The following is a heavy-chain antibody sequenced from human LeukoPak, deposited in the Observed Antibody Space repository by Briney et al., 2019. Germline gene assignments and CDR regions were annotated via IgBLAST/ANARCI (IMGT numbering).Heavy chain of an antibody. Sequence: SETLSLTCTVSGGSISSYYWSWIRQPAGKGLEWIGRIYTSGSTNYNPSLKSRVTMSVDTSKNQISLKVNSVTAADTAVYYCARESYSSSCLSDFWGEGTPVTSSS. CDR2: IYTSGST. D-gene: IGHD6-6*01. V-gene: IGHV4-4*07. CDR1: GGSISSYY. J-gene: IGHJ4*02. CDR3: ARESYSSSCLSDF.